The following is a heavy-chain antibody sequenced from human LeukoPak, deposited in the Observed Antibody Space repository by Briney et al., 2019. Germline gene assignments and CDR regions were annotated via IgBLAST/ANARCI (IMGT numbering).Heavy chain of an antibody. J-gene: IGHJ4*02. CDR1: GFTFSSYA. CDR2: INSNGGST. D-gene: IGHD6-19*01. V-gene: IGHV3-64*01. Sequence: GGSLRLSCVASGFTFSSYAMHWVRQTPGKGLEYVSGINSNGGSTHYANSVKGRFTISRDNSKRTLYLQMGSLRTEDMAVYYCASSGYSSGWYFDYWGQGTLVTVSS. CDR3: ASSGYSSGWYFDY.